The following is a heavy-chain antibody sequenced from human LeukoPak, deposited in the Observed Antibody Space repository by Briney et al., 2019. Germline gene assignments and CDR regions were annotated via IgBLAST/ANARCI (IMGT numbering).Heavy chain of an antibody. CDR1: GGTFSSYA. J-gene: IGHJ4*02. D-gene: IGHD3-16*02. CDR3: AREKSHGVIDY. Sequence: ASVKVSCKASGGTFSSYAISWVRQAPGQGLEWMGGIIPIFGTANYAQKFQGRVTITADESTSTAYMELSSLRSEDTAVCYCAREKSHGVIDYWGQGTLVTVSS. V-gene: IGHV1-69*13. CDR2: IIPIFGTA.